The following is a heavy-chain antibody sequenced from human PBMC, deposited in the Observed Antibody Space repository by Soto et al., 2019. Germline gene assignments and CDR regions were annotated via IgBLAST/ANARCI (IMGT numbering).Heavy chain of an antibody. CDR1: GFTFSSYG. V-gene: IGHV3-30*18. D-gene: IGHD6-19*01. J-gene: IGHJ6*02. CDR2: ISYDGSNK. Sequence: QVQLVESGGGVVQPGRSLRLSCAASGFTFSSYGMHWVRQAPGKGLEWVAVISYDGSNKYYADSVKGRFTISRDNSKNTLYLQMNSLRAEDTAVYYCAKDQRKWLVRGGMDVWGQGTTVTVSS. CDR3: AKDQRKWLVRGGMDV.